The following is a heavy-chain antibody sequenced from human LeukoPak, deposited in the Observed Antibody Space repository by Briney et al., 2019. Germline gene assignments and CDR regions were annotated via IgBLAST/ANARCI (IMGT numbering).Heavy chain of an antibody. Sequence: PGGSLRLSCAASGFTFNTHGMHWVRQAPGKGLEWVAVISHDGSDNDYADSVRGRFAISRDNSKNTLYLQMNSLRAEDSAVYYCAKDLYGDYGGIDYWGQGTLVTVSS. CDR1: GFTFNTHG. CDR3: AKDLYGDYGGIDY. J-gene: IGHJ4*02. D-gene: IGHD4-17*01. CDR2: ISHDGSDN. V-gene: IGHV3-30*18.